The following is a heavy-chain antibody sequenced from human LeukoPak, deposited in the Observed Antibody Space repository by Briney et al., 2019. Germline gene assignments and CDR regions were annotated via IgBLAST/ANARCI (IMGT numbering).Heavy chain of an antibody. D-gene: IGHD3-22*01. CDR3: ARGHDSSGFFDY. Sequence: ASVKVSCKASGYTFTSYYMHWVRQAPGQGPEWMGIINPSGGTRRYAQKFQDRATMTRDMSTSTVYLDLGSLSSEDTAVYYCARGHDSSGFFDYWGQGTLVTVSS. V-gene: IGHV1-46*01. CDR1: GYTFTSYY. CDR2: INPSGGTR. J-gene: IGHJ4*02.